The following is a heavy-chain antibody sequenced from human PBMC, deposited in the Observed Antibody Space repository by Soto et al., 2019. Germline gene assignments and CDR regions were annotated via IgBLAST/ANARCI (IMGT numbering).Heavy chain of an antibody. V-gene: IGHV3-33*01. Sequence: GSLRLSCAASGFTFSSYGMHWVRQAPGKGLEWVAVIWYDGSNKYYADSVKGRFTISRDNSKNTLYLQMNSLRAEDTAVYYCARDRGYCSSTSCYGGYFDYWGQGTLVTVSS. CDR3: ARDRGYCSSTSCYGGYFDY. CDR1: GFTFSSYG. CDR2: IWYDGSNK. J-gene: IGHJ4*02. D-gene: IGHD2-2*01.